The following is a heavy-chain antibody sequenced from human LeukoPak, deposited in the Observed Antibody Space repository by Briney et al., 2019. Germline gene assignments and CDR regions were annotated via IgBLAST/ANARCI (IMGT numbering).Heavy chain of an antibody. Sequence: PSETLSLTCAVYGGSFSDYYWSWIRQPPGKGLEWIGEINHSGSTNYNPSLKSRVTILVDTSKNQFSLKLSSVTAADTAVYYCARGLTSMPPGGYWGQGTLVTVSS. J-gene: IGHJ4*02. D-gene: IGHD2/OR15-2a*01. CDR1: GGSFSDYY. V-gene: IGHV4-34*01. CDR2: INHSGST. CDR3: ARGLTSMPPGGY.